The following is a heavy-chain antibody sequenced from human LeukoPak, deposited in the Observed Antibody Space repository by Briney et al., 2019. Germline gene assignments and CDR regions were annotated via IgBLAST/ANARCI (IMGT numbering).Heavy chain of an antibody. V-gene: IGHV1-69*13. Sequence: SVKVSCKASGGTFSSYAISWVRQAPGQGLEWMGGIIPIFGTANYAQKFQGRVTITADESTSTAYMELSSLRSDDTAVYYCAREAKPPYYYGSGSRYYYYMDVWGKGTTVTVSS. CDR2: IIPIFGTA. D-gene: IGHD3-10*01. CDR1: GGTFSSYA. J-gene: IGHJ6*03. CDR3: AREAKPPYYYGSGSRYYYYMDV.